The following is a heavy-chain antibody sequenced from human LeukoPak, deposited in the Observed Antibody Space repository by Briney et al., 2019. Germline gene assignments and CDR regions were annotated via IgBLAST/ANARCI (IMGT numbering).Heavy chain of an antibody. Sequence: PGGSLRLSCAASGFTFSDYYMSWIRQAPGKGLEWVSYISSSGSTIYYADSVKGQFTISRDNAKNSLYLQMNSLRAEDTAVYYCARTTYYYDSSGYYYEQGAFDIWGQGTMVTVSS. D-gene: IGHD3-22*01. CDR2: ISSSGSTI. V-gene: IGHV3-11*01. J-gene: IGHJ3*02. CDR1: GFTFSDYY. CDR3: ARTTYYYDSSGYYYEQGAFDI.